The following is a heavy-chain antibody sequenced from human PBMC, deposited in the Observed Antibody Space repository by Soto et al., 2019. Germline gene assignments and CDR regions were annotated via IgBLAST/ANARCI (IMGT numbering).Heavy chain of an antibody. D-gene: IGHD3-9*01. CDR3: AKVRDYDILTGYSPGPLSYMDV. CDR2: ISGSGGST. Sequence: GGSLRLSCAASGFTFSSYAMSWVRQAPGKGLEWVSAISGSGGSTYYADSVKGRFTISRDNSKNTLYLQMNSLRAEDTAVYYCAKVRDYDILTGYSPGPLSYMDVWGKGTTVTVSS. V-gene: IGHV3-23*01. J-gene: IGHJ6*03. CDR1: GFTFSSYA.